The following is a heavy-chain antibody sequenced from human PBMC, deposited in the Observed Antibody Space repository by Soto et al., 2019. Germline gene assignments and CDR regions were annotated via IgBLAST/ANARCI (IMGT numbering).Heavy chain of an antibody. CDR1: GYSISSGNY. D-gene: IGHD3-3*01. V-gene: IGHV4-38-2*01. CDR3: ARIPPLSSYYDFWSGYYYEYYFDY. J-gene: IGHJ4*02. CDR2: IYHSGST. Sequence: PSETLSLTCAVSGYSISSGNYWGWIRQPPGKGLEWIGGIYHSGSTYYNPSLKSRVTISVDTSKNQFSLKLSSVTAADTAVYYCARIPPLSSYYDFWSGYYYEYYFDYWGQGTLVTVSS.